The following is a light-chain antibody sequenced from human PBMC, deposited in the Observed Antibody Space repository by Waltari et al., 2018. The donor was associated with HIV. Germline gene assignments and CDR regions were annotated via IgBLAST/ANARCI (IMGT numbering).Light chain of an antibody. Sequence: EVVMSQFPLSLAVTPGQPASISCTSSEGLVYRDGNTYLNWFHPRPGQSPRRLIFRVSNWDAGVPDRFRGSGSHTNFTLEITRVQSDDVGIFYCMQGTHWPPTFGQGTRLEI. CDR3: MQGTHWPPT. CDR1: EGLVYRDGNTY. J-gene: IGKJ2*01. V-gene: IGKV2D-30*01. CDR2: RVS.